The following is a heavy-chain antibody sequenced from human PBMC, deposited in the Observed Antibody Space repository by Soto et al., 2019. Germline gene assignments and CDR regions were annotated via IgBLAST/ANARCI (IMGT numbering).Heavy chain of an antibody. Sequence: QVQLVQSGAEVKKPGSSVKVSCKASGGTFSSYTISWVRQAPGQGLEWMGRIIPILGIANYAQKFQGRVTTTAXXSXSXXYMELSSLRSEDTAVYYCARVSYYYGSGSYGADDYWGQGTLVTVSS. D-gene: IGHD3-10*01. J-gene: IGHJ4*02. CDR2: IIPILGIA. CDR1: GGTFSSYT. V-gene: IGHV1-69*02. CDR3: ARVSYYYGSGSYGADDY.